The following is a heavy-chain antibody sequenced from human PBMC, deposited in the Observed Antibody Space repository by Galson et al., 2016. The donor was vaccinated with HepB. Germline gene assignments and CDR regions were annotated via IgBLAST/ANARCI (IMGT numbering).Heavy chain of an antibody. CDR1: GFTFSRYE. Sequence: SLRLSCAASGFTFSRYEMNWVRQAPGKGLEWVSYISSSGTTIYYADSVKGRFTISRDNAKNSLYLQMNSLRAEDTAVYYCARTEFGIVGDTTAIVGYWGQGTLVTVSS. J-gene: IGHJ4*02. D-gene: IGHD1-26*01. CDR2: ISSSGTTI. CDR3: ARTEFGIVGDTTAIVGY. V-gene: IGHV3-48*03.